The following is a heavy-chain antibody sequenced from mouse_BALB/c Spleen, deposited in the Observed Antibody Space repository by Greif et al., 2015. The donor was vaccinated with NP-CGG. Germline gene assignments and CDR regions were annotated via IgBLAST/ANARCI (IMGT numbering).Heavy chain of an antibody. Sequence: EVKVVESGGGLVQPGGSRKLSCAASGFTFSSFGMHWVRQAPEKGLEWVAYISSGSSTIYYADTVKGRFTISRDNPKNTLFLQMTSLRSEDRAVYYCARSINCWSQGTTLTVSS. V-gene: IGHV5-17*02. CDR3: ARSINC. CDR1: GFTFSSFG. J-gene: IGHJ2*01. CDR2: ISSGSSTI.